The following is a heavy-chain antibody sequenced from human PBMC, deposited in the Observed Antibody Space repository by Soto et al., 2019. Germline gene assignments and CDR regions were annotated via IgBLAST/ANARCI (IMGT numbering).Heavy chain of an antibody. J-gene: IGHJ5*02. CDR1: GGSISTSRSY. CDR3: ARQPTTGDTDLWFDP. D-gene: IGHD2-21*01. V-gene: IGHV4-39*01. CDR2: IFYSGSI. Sequence: SETLSLTCSVSGGSISTSRSYWAWIRQPPGKGLEWLANIFYSGSIFYNPSLASRVSVSVDTSKNEFSLKLRSVTAADTAVYYCARQPTTGDTDLWFDPWGQGTLVTVSS.